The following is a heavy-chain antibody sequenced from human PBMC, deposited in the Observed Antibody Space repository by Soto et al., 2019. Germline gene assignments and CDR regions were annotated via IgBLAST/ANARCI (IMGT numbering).Heavy chain of an antibody. CDR2: IYHSGST. CDR1: GGSISSGGYS. J-gene: IGHJ4*02. V-gene: IGHV4-30-2*01. D-gene: IGHD1-26*01. Sequence: SETLSLTCAVSGGSISSGGYSWSWIRQPPGKGLEWIGYIYHSGSTYYNPSLKGRFTISRDDSKSTLYLQMNSLRPEDTAVYYCARDKIKGAPDYLGSWGQGTLVTVSS. CDR3: ARDKIKGAPDYLGS.